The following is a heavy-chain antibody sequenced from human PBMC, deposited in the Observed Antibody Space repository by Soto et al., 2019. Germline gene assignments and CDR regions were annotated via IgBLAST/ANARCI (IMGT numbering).Heavy chain of an antibody. J-gene: IGHJ4*02. CDR3: AAGGSSDTGDH. CDR1: GDTLSTHG. CDR2: TIPIIGTT. D-gene: IGHD5-18*01. Sequence: QVQLVQSGAEVKKPGSSVKVSCKASGDTLSTHGISWVRQAPGQGLEWMGGTIPIIGTTDYAEKFQGRVTITADESTTTSYMELSSMRPDDTAIYYCAAGGSSDTGDHLGQGTLVTVSS. V-gene: IGHV1-69*01.